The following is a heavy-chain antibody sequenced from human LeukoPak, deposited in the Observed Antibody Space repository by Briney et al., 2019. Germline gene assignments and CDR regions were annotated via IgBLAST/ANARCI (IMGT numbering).Heavy chain of an antibody. V-gene: IGHV3-7*01. J-gene: IGHJ4*02. Sequence: GGSLRLSCAASGFIFTNYFMSWVRQAPGKGLEWVASIKHDGSEKYYVDSVRGRFTISRDNTMNSLCLQMSSLRAEDTAVYYCATDRGWRTSGYYLYYFEYWGQGTLVTYSS. CDR3: ATDRGWRTSGYYLYYFEY. D-gene: IGHD3-3*01. CDR2: IKHDGSEK. CDR1: GFIFTNYF.